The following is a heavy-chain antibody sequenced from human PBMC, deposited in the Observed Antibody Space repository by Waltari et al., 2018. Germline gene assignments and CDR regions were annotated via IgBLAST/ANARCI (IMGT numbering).Heavy chain of an antibody. CDR1: GFTFSSYS. D-gene: IGHD1-26*01. J-gene: IGHJ6*02. V-gene: IGHV3-48*01. CDR2: ISSSSSTI. CDR3: ARAPIVGATKFSYYYCGMDV. Sequence: EVQLVESGGGLVQPGGSLRLSCAASGFTFSSYSMNWVRQAPGKGLEWVSYISSSSSTIYYADSVKCRFTISRDNAKNSLYLQMNSLRAEDTAVYYWARAPIVGATKFSYYYCGMDVWGQGTTVTVSS.